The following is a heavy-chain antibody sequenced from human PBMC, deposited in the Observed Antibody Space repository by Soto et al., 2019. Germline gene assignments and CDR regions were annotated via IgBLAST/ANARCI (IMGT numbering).Heavy chain of an antibody. CDR1: VGTFSSYA. Sequence: SVKVSCKASVGTFSSYAISWVRQAPGQGLEWMGGIIPIFGTANYAHKFQGRVTITADESTSTAYMELSSLRAEDTAVYFCARDPSADYGDVLLDYWGQGTLVTVSS. D-gene: IGHD4-17*01. V-gene: IGHV1-69*13. CDR2: IIPIFGTA. CDR3: ARDPSADYGDVLLDY. J-gene: IGHJ4*01.